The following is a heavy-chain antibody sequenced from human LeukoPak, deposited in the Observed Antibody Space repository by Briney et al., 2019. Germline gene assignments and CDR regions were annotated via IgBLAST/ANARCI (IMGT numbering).Heavy chain of an antibody. CDR1: EFTFSDTW. CDR2: LRYDGSNK. V-gene: IGHV3-30*02. CDR3: PKAVTVTTPKATYYYHMDV. D-gene: IGHD4-17*01. Sequence: GGSLRLSCAASEFTFSDTWMSWVRQAPGKGLEWVAFLRYDGSNKYYADSVKGRFTISRDNSKNTLYLQMNSLRAEDTAVYYCPKAVTVTTPKATYYYHMDVWGKGTTVTISS. J-gene: IGHJ6*03.